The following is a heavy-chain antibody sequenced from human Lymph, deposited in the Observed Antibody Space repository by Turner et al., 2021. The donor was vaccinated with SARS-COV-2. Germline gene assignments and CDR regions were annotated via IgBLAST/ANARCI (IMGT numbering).Heavy chain of an antibody. V-gene: IGHV3-7*01. Sequence: EVQLVQSGGGLLQPGGSLRIYCADSGFIFSYYWMSWVRKAPGKGLEWMANIKQDGSEKYYVDSVKGRFTISRDNAKNSLFLQMNSLRAEDTAVYYCARMGSSSWYFDYWGQGTLVTGSS. CDR1: GFIFSYYW. J-gene: IGHJ4*02. CDR2: IKQDGSEK. CDR3: ARMGSSSWYFDY. D-gene: IGHD1-26*01.